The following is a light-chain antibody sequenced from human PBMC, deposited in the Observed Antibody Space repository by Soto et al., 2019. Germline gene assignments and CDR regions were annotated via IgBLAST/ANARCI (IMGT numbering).Light chain of an antibody. CDR3: LQYNTALLT. CDR1: QSISNW. J-gene: IGKJ4*01. Sequence: DIQMTQSPSTLSASVGDRVTITCRASQSISNWLAWYQQKPGKAPKLLIYDVSTLQTGVPTRFSGRGSGTEFILTISNLQPDDFATYYYLQYNTALLTFGGGTKVDIK. V-gene: IGKV1-5*01. CDR2: DVS.